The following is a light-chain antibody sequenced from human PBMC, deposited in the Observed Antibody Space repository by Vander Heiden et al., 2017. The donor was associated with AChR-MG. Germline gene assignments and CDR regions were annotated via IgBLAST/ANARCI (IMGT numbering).Light chain of an antibody. Sequence: DIQLPQSPSSLSASVGDRVTITCRASQGISSYLAWYQQKPGKAPKLLIYAASTLQSGVPSGFSGSGSGTEFTLTISSLQPEDFATYYCQHLNSYPLTFGGGTKVEIK. CDR1: QGISSY. V-gene: IGKV1-9*01. J-gene: IGKJ4*01. CDR2: AAS. CDR3: QHLNSYPLT.